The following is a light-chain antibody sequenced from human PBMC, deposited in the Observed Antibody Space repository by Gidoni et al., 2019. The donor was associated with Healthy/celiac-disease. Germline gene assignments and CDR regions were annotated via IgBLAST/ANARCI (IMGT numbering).Light chain of an antibody. CDR1: QSISSW. CDR2: KAS. CDR3: QQYNRHWT. Sequence: DIQMTQSPSTLSASVGDRVTITCRASQSISSWLAWYQQKPGKAPKLLFYKASSLESGVPSRFSGSGSGTEFTLTISSLQPDDFATYYCQQYNRHWTFGQGTKVEIK. J-gene: IGKJ1*01. V-gene: IGKV1-5*03.